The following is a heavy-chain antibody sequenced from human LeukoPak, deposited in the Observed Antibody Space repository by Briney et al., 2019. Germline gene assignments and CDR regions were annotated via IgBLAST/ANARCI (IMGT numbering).Heavy chain of an antibody. J-gene: IGHJ6*02. Sequence: GGSLRLSCAASGFTFSDYYMSWIRQAPGKGLEWVSYISSSGSTIYYADSVKGRFTISRDNAKNSLYLQMNSLRAEDTAVYYCARDSSGYHPLYYYGVDVWGQGTTVTVSS. CDR3: ARDSSGYHPLYYYGVDV. CDR1: GFTFSDYY. CDR2: ISSSGSTI. D-gene: IGHD3-22*01. V-gene: IGHV3-11*01.